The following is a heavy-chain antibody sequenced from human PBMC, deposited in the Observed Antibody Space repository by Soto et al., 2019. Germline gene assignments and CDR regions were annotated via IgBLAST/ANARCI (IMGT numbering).Heavy chain of an antibody. CDR3: AREWFRRGYDFWSGRAGGIDV. Sequence: QVQLVESGGGLVKPGGSLRLSCAASGFTFSDYYMSWIRQAPGKGLEWVSYISSSSSYTNYADSVKGRFTISRDNAKNALYLQLNSRGAEETAVYYCAREWFRRGYDFWSGRAGGIDVWGQGTTVTVSS. V-gene: IGHV3-11*06. CDR1: GFTFSDYY. D-gene: IGHD3-3*01. J-gene: IGHJ6*02. CDR2: ISSSSSYT.